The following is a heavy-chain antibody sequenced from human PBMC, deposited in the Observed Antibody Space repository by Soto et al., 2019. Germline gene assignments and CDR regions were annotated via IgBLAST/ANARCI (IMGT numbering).Heavy chain of an antibody. CDR3: ASSIGVVTAIPKPFQH. CDR2: INHSGST. Sequence: SETLSLTCAVYGGSFSGYYWSWIRQPPGKGLEWIGEINHSGSTNYNPSLKSRVTISVDTSKNQFSLKLSSVTAADTAVYYCASSIGVVTAIPKPFQHWGQGTLVTASS. CDR1: GGSFSGYY. V-gene: IGHV4-34*01. J-gene: IGHJ1*01. D-gene: IGHD2-21*02.